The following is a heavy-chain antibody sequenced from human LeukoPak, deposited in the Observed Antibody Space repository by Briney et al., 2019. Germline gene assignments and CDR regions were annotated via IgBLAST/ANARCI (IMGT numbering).Heavy chain of an antibody. J-gene: IGHJ1*01. D-gene: IGHD3-22*01. CDR3: AGYDSSGLEIEYFQH. Sequence: PSETLSLTCAVYGGSFSGYYWSWIRQPPGKGLEWIGEINHSGSTNYNPSLKSRVTISVDTSKNQFSLKLSSVTAADTAVYYCAGYDSSGLEIEYFQHWGQGTLVTVSS. V-gene: IGHV4-34*01. CDR1: GGSFSGYY. CDR2: INHSGST.